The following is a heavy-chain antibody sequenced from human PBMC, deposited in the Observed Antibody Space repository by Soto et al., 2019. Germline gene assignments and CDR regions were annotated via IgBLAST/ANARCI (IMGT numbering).Heavy chain of an antibody. CDR2: IRNKANSHTT. Sequence: HPGGSLRLSCAGSGFTFSDHYMDWVRQAPGKGLEWVGRIRNKANSHTTEYAASVKGRFTISRDDSENSLYLQMNSLKIEDTAVYYCTRGAGAAARLDFYYYGLDVWGQGTTVTVSS. D-gene: IGHD6-13*01. CDR3: TRGAGAAARLDFYYYGLDV. CDR1: GFTFSDHY. J-gene: IGHJ6*02. V-gene: IGHV3-72*01.